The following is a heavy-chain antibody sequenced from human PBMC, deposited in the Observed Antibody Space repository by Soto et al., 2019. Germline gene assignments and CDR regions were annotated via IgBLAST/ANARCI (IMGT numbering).Heavy chain of an antibody. CDR2: ISYDGSNK. J-gene: IGHJ4*02. V-gene: IGHV3-30-3*01. CDR1: GFTFSSYA. Sequence: GGSLRLSCAASGFTFSSYAMHWVRQAPGKGLEWVAVISYDGSNKYYADSVKGRFTISRDNSKNTLYLQMNSLRAEDTAVYYCARDVAALRFLEWVPQYPDYWGQGTLVTVCS. CDR3: ARDVAALRFLEWVPQYPDY. D-gene: IGHD3-3*01.